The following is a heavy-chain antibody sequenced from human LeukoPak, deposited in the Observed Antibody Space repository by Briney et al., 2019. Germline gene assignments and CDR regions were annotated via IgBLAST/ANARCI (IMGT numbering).Heavy chain of an antibody. CDR3: ARGPMTTVTTTNGGAFDI. CDR2: IYTSGST. V-gene: IGHV4-4*07. Sequence: SETLSLTCTVSGGSISSYYWSWIQQPAGKGLEWIGRIYTSGSTNYNPSLKSRVTMSVDTSKNQFSLKLSSVTAADTAVYYCARGPMTTVTTTNGGAFDIWGQGTMVTVSS. CDR1: GGSISSYY. J-gene: IGHJ3*02. D-gene: IGHD4-17*01.